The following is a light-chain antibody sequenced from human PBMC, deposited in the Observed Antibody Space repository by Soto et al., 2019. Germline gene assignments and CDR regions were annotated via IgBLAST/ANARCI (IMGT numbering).Light chain of an antibody. CDR3: QSDDSSLSDSSLSGYV. V-gene: IGLV1-40*01. Sequence: QSVLTQPPSVSGAPGQRVTISCTGSSSNIGAGYDVHWYQQLPGTAPKLLIYGNSNRPSGVPDRFSGSKSGTSASLAITGLQAEDEADYDCQSDDSSLSDSSLSGYVFGTGTKVTVL. CDR2: GNS. CDR1: SSNIGAGYD. J-gene: IGLJ1*01.